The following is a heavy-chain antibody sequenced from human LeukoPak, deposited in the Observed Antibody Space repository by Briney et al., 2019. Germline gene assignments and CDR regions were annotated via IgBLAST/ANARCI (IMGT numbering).Heavy chain of an antibody. CDR1: GYSFTSNY. CDR2: IYPRDGST. V-gene: IGHV1-46*01. CDR3: ARDQEGFDY. J-gene: IGHJ4*02. Sequence: RASVKVSCKISGYSFTSNYIHWVRQAPGQGLEWMRMIYPRDGSTSYAQRFQDRVTVTRDTSTSTVHMELSGLRSEDTAVYYCARDQEGFDYWGQGTLVTVSS.